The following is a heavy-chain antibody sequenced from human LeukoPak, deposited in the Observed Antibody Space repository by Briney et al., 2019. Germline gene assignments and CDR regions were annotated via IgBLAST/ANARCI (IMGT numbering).Heavy chain of an antibody. D-gene: IGHD3-10*01. Sequence: GGSLRLSCAASGWTFDDYGMSWVRQAPGKGLEWVSGINCNGSSNGYADSVTGRCPISREKDKTTLYLQMNSLRAEDTALYYCSRVWFGEGGNYWGQGTLVTVSS. CDR1: GWTFDDYG. J-gene: IGHJ4*02. CDR3: SRVWFGEGGNY. V-gene: IGHV3-20*04. CDR2: INCNGSSN.